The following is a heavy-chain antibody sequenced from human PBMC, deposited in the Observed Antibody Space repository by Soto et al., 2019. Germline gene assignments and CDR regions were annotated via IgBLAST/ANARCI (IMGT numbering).Heavy chain of an antibody. CDR1: GFPFGENA. Sequence: LRLSCAASGFPFGENAMSWVRQAPGKGLEWVSGISDSGATTYYADSVRGRFTISRDNSKNTLYLQMKSLRAEDSASYYCAKEDTSSGSLDYWGQGALVTVSS. D-gene: IGHD6-19*01. CDR2: ISDSGATT. CDR3: AKEDTSSGSLDY. V-gene: IGHV3-23*01. J-gene: IGHJ4*02.